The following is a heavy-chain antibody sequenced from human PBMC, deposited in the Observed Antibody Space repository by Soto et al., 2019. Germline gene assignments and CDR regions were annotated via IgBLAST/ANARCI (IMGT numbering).Heavy chain of an antibody. Sequence: QEHLVQSGAEVKKPGSSVKVSCKASGGSFSTYSISWVRQAPGQGLEWMGGIIPIFRTTNYAQKFQGRVTITADTSASTVYMELSSLRSHDTAVYYCARGTTEYQKRSLSHFASWGQGTPITVSS. V-gene: IGHV1-69*06. CDR2: IIPIFRTT. CDR3: ARGTTEYQKRSLSHFAS. J-gene: IGHJ4*02. CDR1: GGSFSTYS. D-gene: IGHD4-17*01.